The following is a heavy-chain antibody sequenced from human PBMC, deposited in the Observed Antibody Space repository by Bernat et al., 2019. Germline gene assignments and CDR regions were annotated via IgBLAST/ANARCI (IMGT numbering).Heavy chain of an antibody. J-gene: IGHJ4*02. CDR3: TTDFADEETLFDY. Sequence: EVQLVESGGGLVKPGGSLRLSCAASGFTFSNAWMNWVRQAPGKGLEWVGRIKSKTDGGTTDYAAPVKGRFTISRDDSKNTLYLQMNSLKTEDTAVYYCTTDFADEETLFDYWGQGTLVTVSS. D-gene: IGHD5-24*01. CDR1: GFTFSNAW. CDR2: IKSKTDGGTT. V-gene: IGHV3-15*07.